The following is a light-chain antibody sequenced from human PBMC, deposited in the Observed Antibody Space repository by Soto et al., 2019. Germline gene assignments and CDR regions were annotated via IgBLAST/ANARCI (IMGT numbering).Light chain of an antibody. V-gene: IGKV1-39*01. CDR3: QQTFSNLLS. CDR1: ESISNY. J-gene: IGKJ4*01. CDR2: SAS. Sequence: IQLTHSPSSLSASVGDRVTIACRASESISNYLNWYQHKPGEAPKVLIYSASTLRGGVPSRFSGTGSGTEFTLTISCLQPEDVATYYCQQTFSNLLSFGGGTKVEIK.